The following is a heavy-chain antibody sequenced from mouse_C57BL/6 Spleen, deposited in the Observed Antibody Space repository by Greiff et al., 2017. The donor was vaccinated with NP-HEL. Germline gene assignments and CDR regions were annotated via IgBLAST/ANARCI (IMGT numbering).Heavy chain of an antibody. J-gene: IGHJ2*01. D-gene: IGHD3-2*02. CDR2: ISDGGSYT. Sequence: EVKLMESGGGLVKPGGSLKLSCAASGFTFSSYAMSWVRQTPEKRLEWVATISDGGSYTYYPDNVKGRFTISRDNAKNNLYLQMSHLKSEDTAMYYCAREEGGLRLLLDYWGQGTTLTVSS. CDR1: GFTFSSYA. V-gene: IGHV5-4*01. CDR3: AREEGGLRLLLDY.